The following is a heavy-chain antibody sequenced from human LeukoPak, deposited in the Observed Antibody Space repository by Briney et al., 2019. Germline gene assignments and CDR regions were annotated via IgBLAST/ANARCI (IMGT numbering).Heavy chain of an antibody. J-gene: IGHJ4*02. Sequence: PGGSLRLSCVVSGFTFSSYAMSWVRQAPGKGLEWVSGISGSGGSIYYADSVKGRFTFSRDTSKNTLYLQMNSLRAEDTAVYYCAKTYEWFDYWGQGTLVTVSS. V-gene: IGHV3-23*01. CDR2: ISGSGGSI. CDR1: GFTFSSYA. CDR3: AKTYEWFDY. D-gene: IGHD2-8*01.